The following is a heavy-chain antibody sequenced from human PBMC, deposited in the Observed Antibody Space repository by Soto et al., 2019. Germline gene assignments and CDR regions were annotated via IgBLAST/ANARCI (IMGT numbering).Heavy chain of an antibody. V-gene: IGHV3-9*01. CDR1: GFTFEDYA. J-gene: IGHJ3*02. CDR3: AKDSIRRSFSRSSTRARDAFDI. Sequence: GGSLRLSCAVSGFTFEDYAMHWVRQAPGKGLEWVSGISWDSRSVAYADSVKGRFTISKDNAENSLHLQMNSLRAEDTAVYYCAKDSIRRSFSRSSTRARDAFDIWGQGTMVTVSS. CDR2: ISWDSRSV. D-gene: IGHD6-6*01.